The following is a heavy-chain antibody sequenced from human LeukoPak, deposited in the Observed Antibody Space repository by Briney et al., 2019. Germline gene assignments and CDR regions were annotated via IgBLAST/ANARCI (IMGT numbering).Heavy chain of an antibody. J-gene: IGHJ4*02. CDR2: ISAYNGNT. D-gene: IGHD3-3*01. Sequence: ASVKVSCKAFGYTFTSYGISWVRQAPGQGLEWMGWISAYNGNTNYAQKFQGRVTITTDESTSTAYMELSSLRSEDTAVYYCARGEWSMSGYYDYWGQGTLVTVSS. CDR3: ARGEWSMSGYYDY. V-gene: IGHV1-18*01. CDR1: GYTFTSYG.